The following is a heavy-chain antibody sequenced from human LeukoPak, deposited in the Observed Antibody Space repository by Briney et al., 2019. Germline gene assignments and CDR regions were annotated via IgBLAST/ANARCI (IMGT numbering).Heavy chain of an antibody. V-gene: IGHV1-24*01. Sequence: ASVNVSCTISGSSLTESFIHWVRQPPGKGLEWMGGFDPEDVETIYAEKFQGRVTLTDDRSTDTAYMELTRLTREDTAMYYCATRNCSGGSCLPEFYYYYLDVWGTGTTVTVSS. J-gene: IGHJ6*03. CDR1: GSSLTESF. D-gene: IGHD2-15*01. CDR3: ATRNCSGGSCLPEFYYYYLDV. CDR2: FDPEDVET.